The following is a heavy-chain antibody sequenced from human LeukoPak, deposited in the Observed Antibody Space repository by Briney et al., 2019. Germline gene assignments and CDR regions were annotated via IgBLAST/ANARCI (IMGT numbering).Heavy chain of an antibody. D-gene: IGHD3-22*01. J-gene: IGHJ5*02. V-gene: IGHV4-61*01. CDR2: IYYSGST. Sequence: SETLSLTCTVSGGPVSSGSYYWSWIRQPPGKGLEWIGYIYYSGSTNYNPSLKSRVTISVDTSKNQFSLKLSSVTAADTAVYYCARGDYYYDSSGHFGWFDPWGQGTLVTVSS. CDR3: ARGDYYYDSSGHFGWFDP. CDR1: GGPVSSGSYY.